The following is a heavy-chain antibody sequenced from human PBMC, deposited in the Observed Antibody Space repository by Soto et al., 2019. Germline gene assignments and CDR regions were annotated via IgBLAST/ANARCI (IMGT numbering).Heavy chain of an antibody. V-gene: IGHV3-48*01. J-gene: IGHJ4*02. Sequence: EVQLVESGGGLVQPGGSLRLSCAASGFTFSSYSMNWVRQAPGEGLEWFSYISSSSSTIYYADSVKGRFTISRDNAKNSLYLQMNSLRAEDTAVYYCARANYYGSPGDFDYWGQGTLVTVSS. D-gene: IGHD3-10*01. CDR3: ARANYYGSPGDFDY. CDR2: ISSSSSTI. CDR1: GFTFSSYS.